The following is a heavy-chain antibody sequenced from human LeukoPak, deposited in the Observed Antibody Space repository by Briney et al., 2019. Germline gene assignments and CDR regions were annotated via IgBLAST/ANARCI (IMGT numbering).Heavy chain of an antibody. V-gene: IGHV3-23*01. D-gene: IGHD3-10*01. Sequence: GGSLRLSCAASGFTFSRTAMNWVRQAPGKGLEWVLGISGSGNNTYYTNSVKGRFTISRDNSKNTLYLQMNNLRAEDTAVYYCAKFGSSGSPYWSPSDYWGQGALVTVSS. CDR2: ISGSGNNT. CDR1: GFTFSRTA. J-gene: IGHJ4*02. CDR3: AKFGSSGSPYWSPSDY.